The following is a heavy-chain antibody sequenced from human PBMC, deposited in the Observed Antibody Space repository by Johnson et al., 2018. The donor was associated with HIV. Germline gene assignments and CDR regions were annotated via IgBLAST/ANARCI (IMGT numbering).Heavy chain of an antibody. J-gene: IGHJ3*02. D-gene: IGHD6-13*01. CDR3: AKDWARIAAAQFDI. Sequence: QMLLVESGGGVVQPGRSLRLSCAASGFTFSSYGMHWVRQAPGKGLEWVAVIRYDGSNKYYADSVKGRFTISRDNSKNTLYLQMNSLRAEDTAVYYCAKDWARIAAAQFDIWGQGTMVTVSS. CDR1: GFTFSSYG. CDR2: IRYDGSNK. V-gene: IGHV3-30*02.